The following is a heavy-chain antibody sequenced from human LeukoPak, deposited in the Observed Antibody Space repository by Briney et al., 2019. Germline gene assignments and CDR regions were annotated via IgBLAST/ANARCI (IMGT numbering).Heavy chain of an antibody. D-gene: IGHD2-15*01. CDR3: ARGAPYCSGGSCMYYFDY. CDR1: GFIFNNYA. CDR2: ISSDGSKK. J-gene: IGHJ4*02. Sequence: PGGSLRLPCADSGFIFNNYAMHWVRQAPGKGLEWVALISSDGSKKSYADSVKGRFTISRDNAKNTLYLQMNSLRAEDSAVYYCARGAPYCSGGSCMYYFDYWGQGTLVTVSS. V-gene: IGHV3-30*04.